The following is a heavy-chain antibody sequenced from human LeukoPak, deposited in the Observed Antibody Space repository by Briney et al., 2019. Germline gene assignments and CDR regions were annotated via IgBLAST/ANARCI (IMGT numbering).Heavy chain of an antibody. CDR2: VRPDGSET. J-gene: IGHJ3*02. CDR3: ARDTWYSNSWLHAFAI. Sequence: PGGSLRLSCAGSGFSFSNYWMSWVRQAPGKGLEWVANVRPDGSETQYVDSMKGRFTVSRDNSENSLYLRMSSLRAEDTGVYYCARDTWYSNSWLHAFAIWGQGTVVTVSS. D-gene: IGHD6-13*01. CDR1: GFSFSNYW. V-gene: IGHV3-7*01.